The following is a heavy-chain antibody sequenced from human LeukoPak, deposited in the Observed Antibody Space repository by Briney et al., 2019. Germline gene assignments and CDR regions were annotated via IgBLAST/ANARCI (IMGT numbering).Heavy chain of an antibody. J-gene: IGHJ4*02. CDR1: GYTFTSYA. V-gene: IGHV1-3*01. D-gene: IGHD6-19*01. CDR3: AGGSGWYWWESSLDY. CDR2: INAGNGNT. Sequence: ASVTVSCTASGYTFTSYAMHWVRQAPGQRLEWMGWINAGNGNTKYSQKFQGRVTITRDTSASTAYMELSSLRSEDTAVYYCAGGSGWYWWESSLDYWGQGTLVTVSS.